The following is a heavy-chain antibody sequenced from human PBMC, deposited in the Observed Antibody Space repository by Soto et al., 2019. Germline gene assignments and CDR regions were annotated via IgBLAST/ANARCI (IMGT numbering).Heavy chain of an antibody. V-gene: IGHV3-48*02. CDR1: GFTFSSYS. J-gene: IGHJ6*02. D-gene: IGHD3-10*01. CDR2: ISSSSSTI. Sequence: GGSLRLSCAASGFTFSSYSMNWVRQAPGKGLEWVSYISSSSSTIYYADSVKGRFTISRDNAKNSLYLQMNSLRDEDTAVYYCARRQGNGSGSYRPLGWYYGMDVWGQGTTVTVSS. CDR3: ARRQGNGSGSYRPLGWYYGMDV.